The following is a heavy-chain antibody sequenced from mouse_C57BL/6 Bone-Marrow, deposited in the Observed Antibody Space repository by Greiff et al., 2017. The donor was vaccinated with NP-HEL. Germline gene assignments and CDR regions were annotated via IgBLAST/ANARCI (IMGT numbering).Heavy chain of an antibody. J-gene: IGHJ2*01. CDR2: INPSSGYT. V-gene: IGHV1-4*01. Sequence: VQLQESGAELARPGASVKMSCKASGYTFTSSTMHWVKQRPGQGLEWIGYINPSSGYTKYNQKFKDKATLTADKSSSTAYMQLSSLTSEDSAVYYCARSGYEDYWGQGTTLTVSS. D-gene: IGHD2-2*01. CDR1: GYTFTSST. CDR3: ARSGYEDY.